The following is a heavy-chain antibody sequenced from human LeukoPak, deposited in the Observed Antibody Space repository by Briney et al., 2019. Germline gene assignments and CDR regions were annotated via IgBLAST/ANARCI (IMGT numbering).Heavy chain of an antibody. Sequence: TSETLSLTCTVSDASISNYYWSWIRQPPGKGLEWIGYISYSGSTKYNPSLKSRVTMSVDTSKNQFSLKLSSVTAADTALYYCARDDGYSSGWAYWGQGTLVTVSS. J-gene: IGHJ4*02. CDR3: ARDDGYSSGWAY. V-gene: IGHV4-59*12. CDR2: ISYSGST. D-gene: IGHD6-19*01. CDR1: DASISNYY.